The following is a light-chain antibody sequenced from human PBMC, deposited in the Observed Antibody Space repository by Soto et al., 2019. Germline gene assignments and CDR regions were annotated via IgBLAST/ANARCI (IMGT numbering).Light chain of an antibody. V-gene: IGKV1-27*01. J-gene: IGKJ1*01. CDR3: QQYNSGPRT. CDR1: QGITNH. CDR2: AAS. Sequence: DIQMTQSPSSLSASVGDRVTIACRASQGITNHLAWYQQKPGRVPNVLIYAASTLSSGVPSRFSGSGSGTDFTLTINSLHPEDVETYYWQQYNSGPRTFGQGTKVEIK.